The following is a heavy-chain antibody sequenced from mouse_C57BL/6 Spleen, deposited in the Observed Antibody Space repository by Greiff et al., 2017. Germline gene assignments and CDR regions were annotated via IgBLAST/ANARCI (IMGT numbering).Heavy chain of an antibody. D-gene: IGHD2-9*01. J-gene: IGHJ3*01. Sequence: EVKLVESGGGLVQPKGSLKLSCAASGFSFNTYAMNWVRQAPGKGLEWVARIRSKSNNYATYYADSVKDRFTISRDDSESMLYLQMNNLKTEDTAMYYCVRAFYGYDGGAFAYWGQGTLVTVSA. CDR3: VRAFYGYDGGAFAY. CDR1: GFSFNTYA. CDR2: IRSKSNNYAT. V-gene: IGHV10-1*01.